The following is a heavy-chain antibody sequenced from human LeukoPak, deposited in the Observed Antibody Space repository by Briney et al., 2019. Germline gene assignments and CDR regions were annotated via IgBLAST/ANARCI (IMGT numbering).Heavy chain of an antibody. V-gene: IGHV3-74*01. D-gene: IGHD3-9*01. Sequence: GGSLRLSCAASRFIFTNYWIHWVRQAPGKGLVWVSHVNNDGSATSYADSVKGRFTISRDSAKNTVYLHMNSLRVEGTAVYYCTSSFETNWGQGTLVTVSS. CDR1: RFIFTNYW. J-gene: IGHJ4*02. CDR3: TSSFETN. CDR2: VNNDGSAT.